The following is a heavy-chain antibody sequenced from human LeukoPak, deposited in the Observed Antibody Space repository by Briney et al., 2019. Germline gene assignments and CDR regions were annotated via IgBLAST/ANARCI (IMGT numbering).Heavy chain of an antibody. CDR3: ARVRDGDYALAY. CDR1: GGSISSYY. Sequence: SETLSLTCTVSGGSISSYYWSWIRQPPGKGMEWIGYIYYSGSTNYNPSLKSRVTISVDTSKNQFSLKLSSVTAADTAVYYCARVRDGDYALAYWGQGTLVTVSS. CDR2: IYYSGST. J-gene: IGHJ4*02. V-gene: IGHV4-59*01. D-gene: IGHD4-17*01.